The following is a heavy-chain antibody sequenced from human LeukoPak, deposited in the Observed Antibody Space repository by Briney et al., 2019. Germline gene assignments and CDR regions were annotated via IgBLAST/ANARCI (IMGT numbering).Heavy chain of an antibody. CDR2: IKQDGSEK. J-gene: IGHJ4*02. Sequence: PGGSLRLSCAASGFTFGSYWMSWVRQAPGKGLEWVANIKQDGSEKYYVDSVKGRFTISRDNAKNSLYLQMNSLRAEDSAVYYCARDRLRYGEYEKTFDYWGQGTLVTVSS. D-gene: IGHD4-17*01. CDR3: ARDRLRYGEYEKTFDY. CDR1: GFTFGSYW. V-gene: IGHV3-7*01.